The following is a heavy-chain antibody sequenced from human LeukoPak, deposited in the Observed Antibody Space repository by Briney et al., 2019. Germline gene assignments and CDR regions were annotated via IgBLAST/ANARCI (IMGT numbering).Heavy chain of an antibody. D-gene: IGHD2-2*01. CDR2: INHSGST. V-gene: IGHV4-34*01. J-gene: IGHJ6*02. CDR1: GGSFSGYY. CDR3: ARYSNGVVVPPAMAYGMDV. Sequence: SETLSLTCAVYGGSFSGYYWSWIRQPPGKGLEWIGEINHSGSTNYYPSLKSRVTISVDTSKNQFSLKLSSVTAADTAVYYCARYSNGVVVPPAMAYGMDVWGQGTTVTVSS.